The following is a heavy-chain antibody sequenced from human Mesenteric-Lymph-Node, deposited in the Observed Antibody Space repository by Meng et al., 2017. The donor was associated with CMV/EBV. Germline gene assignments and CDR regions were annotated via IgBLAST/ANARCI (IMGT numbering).Heavy chain of an antibody. V-gene: IGHV4-61*01. CDR3: ARGSYRFVDY. D-gene: IGHD3-16*01. CDR2: IYYSGTT. J-gene: IGHJ4*02. Sequence: LTCTVSGGSISGGSYYWNWIRQPQGKGLEWIGYIYYSGTTNYNPSLKSRVTISIDTSKNQFSLKLSSVTAADTAVYYCARGSYRFVDYWGQRTLVTVSS. CDR1: GGSISGGSYY.